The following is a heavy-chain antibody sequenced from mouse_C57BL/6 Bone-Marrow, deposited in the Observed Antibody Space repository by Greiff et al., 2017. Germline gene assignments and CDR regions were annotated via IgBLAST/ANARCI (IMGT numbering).Heavy chain of an antibody. CDR1: GFNIKDYY. CDR3: TRSLIYYGTNY. J-gene: IGHJ2*01. V-gene: IGHV14-2*01. D-gene: IGHD1-1*01. CDR2: IDPEDGAT. Sequence: EVKLQESGAELVKPGASVKLSCTASGFNIKDYYIHWVKQRTERGLEWIGRIDPEDGATKYDPKFQDKATITADTSSNTAYLQLSSLTSEDTAVYYCTRSLIYYGTNYWGQGTTLTVSS.